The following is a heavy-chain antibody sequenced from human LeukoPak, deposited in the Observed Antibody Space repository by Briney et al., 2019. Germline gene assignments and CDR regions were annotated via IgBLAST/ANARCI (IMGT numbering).Heavy chain of an antibody. V-gene: IGHV1-2*02. J-gene: IGHJ3*02. D-gene: IGHD6-13*01. Sequence: ASVKVSCKASGYTFTAYYLHWVRQAPGQGLEWMGWINPHGGDTSHAQMFQGRVTMTSDTYITTAYMELRGLRSDDTAVYYCARVIASAGPSWACDIWGKGTMVTVSS. CDR1: GYTFTAYY. CDR3: ARVIASAGPSWACDI. CDR2: INPHGGDT.